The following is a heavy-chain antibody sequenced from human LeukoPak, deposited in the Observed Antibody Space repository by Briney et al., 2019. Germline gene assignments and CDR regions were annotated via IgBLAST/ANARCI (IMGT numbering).Heavy chain of an antibody. CDR1: GITVSSYA. V-gene: IGHV3-23*01. CDR2: ISGSGGST. Sequence: GGSLRLSCAASGITVSSYAMSWVRQSPGKGLEWVSAISGSGGSTNYADSVKGRFTISRDNSKNTLYLQMSSLRAEDTAVYYCAKVPRAWWFDPWGQGTLVTVSS. CDR3: AKVPRAWWFDP. J-gene: IGHJ5*02.